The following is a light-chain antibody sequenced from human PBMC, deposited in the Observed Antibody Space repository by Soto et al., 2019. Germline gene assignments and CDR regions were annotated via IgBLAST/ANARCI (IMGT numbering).Light chain of an antibody. CDR1: QSDSSS. J-gene: IGKJ1*01. CDR2: DAS. CDR3: QQYNTSSGT. V-gene: IGKV1-5*01. Sequence: DIQMTQSPATLSASLGDRVTISFLASQSDSSSLAWYQQKPGQAPKLLIYDASTRATGFPSRFSGSGSGTGFTLTINRLQPDDFAIYYCQQYNTSSGTFGQGTQVDIK.